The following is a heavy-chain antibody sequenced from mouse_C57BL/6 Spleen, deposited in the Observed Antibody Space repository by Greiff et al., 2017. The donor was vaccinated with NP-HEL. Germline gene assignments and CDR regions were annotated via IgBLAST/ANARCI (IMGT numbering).Heavy chain of an antibody. CDR3: ARKGFAY. CDR2: IDPSDSYT. V-gene: IGHV1-69*01. J-gene: IGHJ3*01. Sequence: VQLQQPGAELVMPGASVKLSCKASGYTFTSYWMHWVKQRPGRGLEWIGEIDPSDSYTNYNQKFKGKSTLTVDKSSSTAYMQLSSLTSEDSAVYYCARKGFAYWGQGTLVTVSA. CDR1: GYTFTSYW.